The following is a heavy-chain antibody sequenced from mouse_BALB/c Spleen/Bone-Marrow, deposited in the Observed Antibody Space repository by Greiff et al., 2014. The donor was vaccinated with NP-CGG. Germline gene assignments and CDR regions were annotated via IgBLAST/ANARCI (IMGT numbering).Heavy chain of an antibody. CDR3: VRDPSRKNYYSMDN. J-gene: IGHJ4*01. V-gene: IGHV1-4*02. Sequence: VQLQQSAAELARPGASVKMSCKASGYTFSSYTMHWVKQRPGQGLEWIGYINPASGYTDYNQNFKDKTTLTADKSSSTAYMQRSSLTSEDSAVYYLVRDPSRKNYYSMDNWGQEPSVTVSS. CDR2: INPASGYT. CDR1: GYTFSSYT.